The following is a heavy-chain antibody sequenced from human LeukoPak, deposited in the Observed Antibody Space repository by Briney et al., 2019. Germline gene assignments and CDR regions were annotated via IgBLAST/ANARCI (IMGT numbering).Heavy chain of an antibody. CDR3: ASRGYGSGSTLGFDY. D-gene: IGHD3-10*01. CDR1: GGTFSSYA. Sequence: SVKVSCKASGGTFSSYAITWVRQAPGQGLEWIVGIIPIFGTANYAQKFQGRVTITADESTSTAYMELSSLRSEDTAVYYCASRGYGSGSTLGFDYWGQGTLVTVSS. J-gene: IGHJ4*02. V-gene: IGHV1-69*13. CDR2: IIPIFGTA.